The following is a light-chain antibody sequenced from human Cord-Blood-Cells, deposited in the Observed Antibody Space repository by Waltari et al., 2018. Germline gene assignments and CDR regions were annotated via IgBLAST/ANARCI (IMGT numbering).Light chain of an antibody. Sequence: SYELTQPPSVSVSPGQTASITCSGDKLGDKYACWYQQKPGQSPVLVIYQDSKRPSGIPERFSGSNSGNTATLTISGTQAMDEADYYCQAWDISTFYVFGTGTKVTVL. V-gene: IGLV3-1*01. J-gene: IGLJ1*01. CDR3: QAWDISTFYV. CDR2: QDS. CDR1: KLGDKY.